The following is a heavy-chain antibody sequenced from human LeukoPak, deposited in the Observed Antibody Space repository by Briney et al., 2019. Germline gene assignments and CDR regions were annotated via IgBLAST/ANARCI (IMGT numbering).Heavy chain of an antibody. CDR1: GYPFTDYY. V-gene: IGHV1-2*02. Sequence: ASVKVSCKTSGYPFTDYYMHWVRQAPGQGLEWMGWINPNRGGTDYAQKFQGRVTMTRDTSISTAYMELSRLRYDDTAVYYCASGYRFRNWGQGTLVTVSS. CDR3: ASGYRFRN. D-gene: IGHD5-18*01. J-gene: IGHJ4*02. CDR2: INPNRGGT.